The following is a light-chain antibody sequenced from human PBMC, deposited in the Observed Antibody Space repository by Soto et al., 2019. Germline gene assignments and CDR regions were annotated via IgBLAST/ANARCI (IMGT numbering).Light chain of an antibody. Sequence: QSALTQPASVSGSPGQSITISCTGTSGDIGSYTYVSWYQQYPGKAPKILIYEGSKRPSGVSNRFSGSKSGNTASLTISGLQAEDEADYFCSSYVGDSAYAFGTGTKVTVL. V-gene: IGLV2-23*01. CDR1: SGDIGSYTY. CDR3: SSYVGDSAYA. J-gene: IGLJ1*01. CDR2: EGS.